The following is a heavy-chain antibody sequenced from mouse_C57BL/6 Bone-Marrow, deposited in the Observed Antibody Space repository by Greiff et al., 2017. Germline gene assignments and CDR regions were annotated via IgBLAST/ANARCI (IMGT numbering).Heavy chain of an antibody. V-gene: IGHV1-61*01. Sequence: QVQLQQPGAELVRPGSSVKLSCKASGYTFTSYWMDWVKQRPGQGLEWIGNIYPSDSETHYNQKFKDKATLTVDKSSSTAYMQLSSLTSEDSAVYYCARFGYCTFFDYWGQGTTLTVSS. D-gene: IGHD2-3*01. CDR2: IYPSDSET. CDR1: GYTFTSYW. J-gene: IGHJ2*01. CDR3: ARFGYCTFFDY.